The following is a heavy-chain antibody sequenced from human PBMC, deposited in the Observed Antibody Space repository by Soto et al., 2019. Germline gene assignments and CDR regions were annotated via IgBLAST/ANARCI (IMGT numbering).Heavy chain of an antibody. CDR2: ISAYNGNT. CDR1: GYTFTSYG. Sequence: QVQLVQSGAEVKKPGASVKVSCKASGYTFTSYGISWVRQAPGQGLEWMGWISAYNGNTNYAQKLQGSVTMTTDTSTSTAYMELRSLRSDDTAVYYCARGDRLRFLEWFMGGMDVWGQGTTVTVSS. D-gene: IGHD3-3*01. CDR3: ARGDRLRFLEWFMGGMDV. J-gene: IGHJ6*02. V-gene: IGHV1-18*01.